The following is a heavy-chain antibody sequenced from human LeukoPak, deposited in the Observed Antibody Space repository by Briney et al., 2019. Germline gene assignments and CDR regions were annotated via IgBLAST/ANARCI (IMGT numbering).Heavy chain of an antibody. D-gene: IGHD4-17*01. V-gene: IGHV1-8*03. Sequence: ASVKVSCKASGYTFTSYDINWVRQATGQGLEWMGWMNPNSGNTGYAQKFQGRITITRNTSISTAYMELSSLRSEDTAVYYCARINYGDYRYGMDVWGQGTTVTVSS. CDR2: MNPNSGNT. J-gene: IGHJ6*02. CDR3: ARINYGDYRYGMDV. CDR1: GYTFTSYD.